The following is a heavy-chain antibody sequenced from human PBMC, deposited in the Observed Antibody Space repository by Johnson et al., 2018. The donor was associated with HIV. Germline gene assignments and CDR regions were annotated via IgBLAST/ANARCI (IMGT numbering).Heavy chain of an antibody. CDR1: GFTFDNYG. J-gene: IGHJ3*02. D-gene: IGHD1-7*01. V-gene: IGHV3-20*04. CDR2: INWNGNTI. Sequence: VQLVESGGGVVQPGRSLRLSCAASGFTFDNYGMNWVRQAPGKGLEWVSGINWNGNTIGYADSVKGRFTISRDNTENALYLQMNSRRAEDTAVYYCARDRIPYNWNYEGDAFDIWGQGTMVTVSS. CDR3: ARDRIPYNWNYEGDAFDI.